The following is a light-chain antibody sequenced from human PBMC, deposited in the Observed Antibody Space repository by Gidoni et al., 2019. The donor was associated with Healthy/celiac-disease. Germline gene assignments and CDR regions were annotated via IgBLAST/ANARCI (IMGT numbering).Light chain of an antibody. CDR3: SSYTSSSPYV. CDR1: SSDVGGYNY. J-gene: IGLJ1*01. CDR2: DVS. V-gene: IGLV2-14*01. Sequence: HSALTQPASVSGSPGQSITISCTGTSSDVGGYNYVSWYQQHPGKAPKLMIYDVSNRPSGVSNRFSGSKSGNTASLTISGLQAEDEADYYCSSYTSSSPYVFGTGTKVTAL.